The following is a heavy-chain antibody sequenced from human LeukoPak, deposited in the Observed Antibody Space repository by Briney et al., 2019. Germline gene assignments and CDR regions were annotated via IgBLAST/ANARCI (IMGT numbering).Heavy chain of an antibody. Sequence: KPSETLSLTCAVSGGSIGSGGYSWSWIRQPPGTGLEWIGYIYHSGSTYYNPSLKSRVTISVDRSKNQFSLKLSSVTAADTAVYYCARVRLGYFDYWGQGTLVTVSS. J-gene: IGHJ4*02. V-gene: IGHV4-30-2*01. CDR1: GGSIGSGGYS. CDR3: ARVRLGYFDY. CDR2: IYHSGST. D-gene: IGHD6-19*01.